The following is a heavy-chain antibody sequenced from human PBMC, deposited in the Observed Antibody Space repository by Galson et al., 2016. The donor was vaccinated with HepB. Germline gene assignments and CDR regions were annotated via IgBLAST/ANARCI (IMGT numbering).Heavy chain of an antibody. CDR3: ARDQWASGMDV. CDR1: GFAFSTYA. V-gene: IGHV3-30-3*01. CDR2: ISHDGNNK. J-gene: IGHJ6*02. Sequence: SLRLSCAVSGFAFSTYAMHWVRQSPGKGLEWVAVISHDGNNKFYADSVKGRFTISRDSSKNTLFLQMNSLRAEDTAIFYCARDQWASGMDVWGQGTTVTVS. D-gene: IGHD1-26*01.